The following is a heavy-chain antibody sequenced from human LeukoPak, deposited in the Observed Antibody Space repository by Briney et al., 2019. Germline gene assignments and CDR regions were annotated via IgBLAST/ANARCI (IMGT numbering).Heavy chain of an antibody. CDR2: IYPGESDG. CDR1: GYSFTTYW. Sequence: GESLKISCTGSGYSFTTYWIGLGRQMPGKGLEWRGIIYPGESDGRYSASFQGQVNISVDNSISPAYLQWSSLTASDTAMYYCARQGRIVVVTTTHDAFDIWGQGTMVTVSS. J-gene: IGHJ3*02. D-gene: IGHD2-21*02. V-gene: IGHV5-51*01. CDR3: ARQGRIVVVTTTHDAFDI.